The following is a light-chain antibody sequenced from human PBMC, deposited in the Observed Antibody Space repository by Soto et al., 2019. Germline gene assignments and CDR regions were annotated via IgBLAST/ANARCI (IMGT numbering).Light chain of an antibody. V-gene: IGLV2-14*01. CDR3: SSFTTTNTWV. CDR2: EVT. CDR1: SSDVASYNF. J-gene: IGLJ3*02. Sequence: QSALTQPASVSGSPGQSITMSCTGTSSDVASYNFVSWFQLHPGKAPKLMIYEVTNRPSGVSYRFSGSNSGNTASLTISGLQPEDEADYYCSSFTTTNTWVFGTGTKLTVL.